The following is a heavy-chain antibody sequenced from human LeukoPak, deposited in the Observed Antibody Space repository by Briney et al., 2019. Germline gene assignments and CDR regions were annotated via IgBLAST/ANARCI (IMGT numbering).Heavy chain of an antibody. J-gene: IGHJ4*02. Sequence: ASETLSLTCTVSGGSIRTSGYYWGWLRQPPGEGVEWIGSISYSGTTFYNPSLKSRLSISADTSKNQFSLRLSSVTGPDTAVYYCARRTVTSREGFEYWGQGILVTVSS. CDR1: GGSIRTSGYY. D-gene: IGHD4-17*01. V-gene: IGHV4-39*01. CDR3: ARRTVTSREGFEY. CDR2: ISYSGTT.